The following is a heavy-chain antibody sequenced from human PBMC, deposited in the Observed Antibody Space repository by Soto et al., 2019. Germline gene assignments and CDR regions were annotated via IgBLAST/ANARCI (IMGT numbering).Heavy chain of an antibody. CDR1: GYTFTSYG. D-gene: IGHD1-1*01. V-gene: IGHV1-18*01. J-gene: IGHJ5*02. Sequence: QVQLVQSGAEVKKPGASVKVSCKASGYTFTSYGISWVRQASGQGLEWMGWISAYNGNTKYAQKLQGRVTMTTDTSTSTAHMELRSLRSDDTAVYYCARDEAYKWNDGGWFDPWGQGTLVTVSS. CDR2: ISAYNGNT. CDR3: ARDEAYKWNDGGWFDP.